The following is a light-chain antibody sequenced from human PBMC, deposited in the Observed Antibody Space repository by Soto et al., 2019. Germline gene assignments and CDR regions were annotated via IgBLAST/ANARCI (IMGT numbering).Light chain of an antibody. J-gene: IGKJ1*01. CDR2: DAS. Sequence: EIVLTQSPATLSLSPGERAILSCRASRSVSTYLAWYQQKPGQAPRLLIHDASNRATGIPARFSGSGSGTDFTLTISSLEPEDFAVYYCQQYGSSGTFGQGTKVDI. V-gene: IGKV3-11*01. CDR3: QQYGSSGT. CDR1: RSVSTY.